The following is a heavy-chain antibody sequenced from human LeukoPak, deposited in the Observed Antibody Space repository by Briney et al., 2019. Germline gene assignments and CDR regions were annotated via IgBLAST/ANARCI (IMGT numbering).Heavy chain of an antibody. Sequence: SETLSLTCSVSGGSFTSSSFYWGWIRQPPGKGLEWIGSMYYSGSTYYNPSLKSRVTISVDTSKNQLSLKLSSVIATDTAVYYCARRGGRDLYYFDYWGQGTLVTV. CDR1: GGSFTSSSFY. J-gene: IGHJ4*02. CDR3: ARRGGRDLYYFDY. D-gene: IGHD2-15*01. V-gene: IGHV4-39*01. CDR2: MYYSGST.